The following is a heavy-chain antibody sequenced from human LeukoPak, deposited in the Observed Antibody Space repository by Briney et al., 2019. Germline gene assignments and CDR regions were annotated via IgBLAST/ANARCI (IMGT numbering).Heavy chain of an antibody. V-gene: IGHV3-23*01. D-gene: IGHD1-1*01. J-gene: IGHJ3*01. CDR2: ISAGADVI. Sequence: GGSLRLSCAVSGCTFSSYGMHWVRRASGKRLEWVSGISAGADVIFYADPVKGRFTISRDNSKNTLYLQMNSLRAEDSAEYYCAKSLLTTATGTGRAFDFWGQGTMVTVSA. CDR3: AKSLLTTATGTGRAFDF. CDR1: GCTFSSYG.